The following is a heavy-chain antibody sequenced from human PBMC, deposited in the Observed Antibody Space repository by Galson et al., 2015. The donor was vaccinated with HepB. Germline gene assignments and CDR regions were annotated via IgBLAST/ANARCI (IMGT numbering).Heavy chain of an antibody. CDR1: GGTFSRYA. CDR3: AREEGYCSGGSCRTNWFDP. CDR2: IIPIFGTA. Sequence: SVKVSCKASGGTFSRYAISWVRQAPRQGLEWMGGIIPIFGTANYAQKFQGRVTITADESTSTAYMELSSLRSEDTAVYYCAREEGYCSGGSCRTNWFDPWGQGTLVTVSS. D-gene: IGHD2-15*01. J-gene: IGHJ5*02. V-gene: IGHV1-69*13.